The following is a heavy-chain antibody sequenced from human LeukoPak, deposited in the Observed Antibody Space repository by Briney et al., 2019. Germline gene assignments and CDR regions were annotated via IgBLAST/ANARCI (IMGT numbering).Heavy chain of an antibody. V-gene: IGHV3-30-3*01. D-gene: IGHD3-22*01. CDR3: ARGPLLDSSGYPIDY. Sequence: GSLRLSCAASGFTFSSYAMLWVRQAPGKGLEWVAVISYDGSNKYYADSVKGRFTISRDNSKNTLYLQMNSLRAEDTAVYYCARGPLLDSSGYPIDYWGQGTLVTVSS. CDR2: ISYDGSNK. J-gene: IGHJ4*02. CDR1: GFTFSSYA.